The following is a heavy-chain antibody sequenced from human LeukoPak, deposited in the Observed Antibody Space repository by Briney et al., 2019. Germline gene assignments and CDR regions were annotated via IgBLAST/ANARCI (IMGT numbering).Heavy chain of an antibody. CDR2: IYGDDYT. CDR1: GFTVGSDY. CDR3: ARGPSLVPATIYYHYMDV. D-gene: IGHD2-2*01. Sequence: GGSLRLSCAASGFTVGSDYMTWVRQAPGKGLEWVALIYGDDYTFYADSVEGRFTVSRDRSKNTVYLRLNSLRPEDTAVYFCARGPSLVPATIYYHYMDVWGTGTTVTVSS. V-gene: IGHV3-53*01. J-gene: IGHJ6*03.